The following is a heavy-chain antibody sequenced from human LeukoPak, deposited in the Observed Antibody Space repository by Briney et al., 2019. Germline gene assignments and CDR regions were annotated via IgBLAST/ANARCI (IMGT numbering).Heavy chain of an antibody. CDR1: GYTFTGYY. Sequence: GASVKVSCKASGYTFTGYYMHWVRQAPGQGLEWMGWINPSGGTTTYAQKFQGRVTMTRDTSTSIVYMELSNLRSEDTAVYYCARILSYDSSGYYSPRFDYWGQGTLVTVSS. CDR3: ARILSYDSSGYYSPRFDY. CDR2: INPSGGTT. D-gene: IGHD3-22*01. J-gene: IGHJ4*02. V-gene: IGHV1-46*01.